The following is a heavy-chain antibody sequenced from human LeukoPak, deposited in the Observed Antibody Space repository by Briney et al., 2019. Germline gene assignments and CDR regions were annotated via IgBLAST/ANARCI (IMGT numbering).Heavy chain of an antibody. CDR1: GGYISSYY. D-gene: IGHD1-26*01. CDR2: IYYSGST. V-gene: IGHV4-59*01. J-gene: IGHJ4*02. Sequence: SETLSLTCTVSGGYISSYYWSWIRQPPGKGLEWLGYIYYSGSTNYNPSLKSRVTISVDTSKNQFSLKLSSVTAAYTAVYYCARDRGSYYTHFDYWGQGTLVTVSS. CDR3: ARDRGSYYTHFDY.